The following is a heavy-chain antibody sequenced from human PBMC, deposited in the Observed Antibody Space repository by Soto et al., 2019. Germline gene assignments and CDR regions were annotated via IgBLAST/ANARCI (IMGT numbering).Heavy chain of an antibody. Sequence: QVQLVESGGGVVQPGRSLRLSCAASGFTFGSYAMHWVRQAPGKGLEWVALISYDGSNKYYAHSVKGRFTISRDSSKNXXLLQKNSQIAEDTSVNDCASQFRLGHTGYQRHVQHRGPGTLV. V-gene: IGHV3-30-3*01. J-gene: IGHJ1*01. CDR2: ISYDGSNK. D-gene: IGHD3-9*01. CDR3: ASQFRLGHTGYQRHVQH. CDR1: GFTFGSYA.